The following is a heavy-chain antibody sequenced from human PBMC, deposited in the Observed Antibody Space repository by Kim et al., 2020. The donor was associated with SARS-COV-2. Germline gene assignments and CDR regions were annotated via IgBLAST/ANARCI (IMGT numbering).Heavy chain of an antibody. J-gene: IGHJ4*02. V-gene: IGHV3-64D*06. CDR1: GFSFNSYA. CDR3: GKASSTWYWAFEY. CDR2: ISDDGGTS. Sequence: GGSLRLSCSASGFSFNSYAMHWVRQAPGRGLEYVSAISDDGGTSYYTVSVKGRFTISRDNSRNTLYLQMNSLRVDDTAMYYCGKASSTWYWAFEYWGQGT. D-gene: IGHD6-13*01.